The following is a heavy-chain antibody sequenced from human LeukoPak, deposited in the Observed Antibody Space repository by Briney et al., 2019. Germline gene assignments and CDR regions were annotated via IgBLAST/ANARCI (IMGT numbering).Heavy chain of an antibody. V-gene: IGHV3-66*01. J-gene: IGHJ4*02. CDR3: AGGDSSGYYPPPDY. CDR1: GFTVSSNY. CDR2: IYSGGST. D-gene: IGHD3-22*01. Sequence: GGSLRLSCAASGFTVSSNYMSWVRQAPGKGLEWVSVIYSGGSTYYADSVKGRFTISRDNSKNTLYLQMNSLRAEDTAVYYCAGGDSSGYYPPPDYWGQGTLVTASS.